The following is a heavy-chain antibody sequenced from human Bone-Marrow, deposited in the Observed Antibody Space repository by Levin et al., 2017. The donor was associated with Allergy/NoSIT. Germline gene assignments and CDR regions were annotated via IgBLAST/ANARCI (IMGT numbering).Heavy chain of an antibody. Sequence: TSETLSLTCGVSGESISSGGYSWSCIRQPPGKGLEWIAYIYQSGTTYYNPSLKSRVTMSLDMSKNQFSLKLSSVTAADTAVYYCARVIASGIDTWGQGTLVTVSS. J-gene: IGHJ5*02. CDR3: ARVIASGIDT. V-gene: IGHV4-30-2*01. CDR1: GESISSGGYS. CDR2: IYQSGTT. D-gene: IGHD3-10*01.